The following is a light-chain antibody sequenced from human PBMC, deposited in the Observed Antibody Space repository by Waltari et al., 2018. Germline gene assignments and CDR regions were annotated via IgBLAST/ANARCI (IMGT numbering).Light chain of an antibody. V-gene: IGKV1-9*01. Sequence: DIQLTQSPSFLSASVGDRVTITCRASQGISSYLAWYQQKPGKAPKLLIYAASTLQSAVPSRFSGSGSGTEFTLTISSLQSEDFATYYCRQLNSYPITFGQGTRLEIK. CDR3: RQLNSYPIT. CDR2: AAS. CDR1: QGISSY. J-gene: IGKJ5*01.